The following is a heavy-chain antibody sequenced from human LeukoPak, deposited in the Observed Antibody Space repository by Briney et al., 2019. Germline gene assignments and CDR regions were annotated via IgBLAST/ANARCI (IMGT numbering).Heavy chain of an antibody. V-gene: IGHV3-74*01. CDR2: INSDGSST. CDR1: GFTFSSYW. Sequence: GGSMRLSCAAAGFTFSSYWMHWVRKAPGKGLGWVSLINSDGSSTSYADSVKGRFTISRDNAKNTLYLQMNSLRAQDTPVYRHARLCGVERATIKNKPHIQHGGQGPLDTVSS. J-gene: IGHJ1*01. CDR3: ARLCGVERATIKNKPHIQH. D-gene: IGHD5-24*01.